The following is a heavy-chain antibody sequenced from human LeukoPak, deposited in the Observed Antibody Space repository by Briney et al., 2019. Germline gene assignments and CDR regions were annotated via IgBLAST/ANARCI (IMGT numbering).Heavy chain of an antibody. CDR2: IRSKANSYAT. Sequence: GGSLRLSCAASGFTFSGSAMPWVRQASGKGLEWVGRIRSKANSYATAYAASVKGRFTISRDDSKNTAYLQMNSLKTEDTAVYYCTTSIAARPDWGQGTLVTVSS. J-gene: IGHJ4*02. D-gene: IGHD6-6*01. CDR1: GFTFSGSA. CDR3: TTSIAARPD. V-gene: IGHV3-73*01.